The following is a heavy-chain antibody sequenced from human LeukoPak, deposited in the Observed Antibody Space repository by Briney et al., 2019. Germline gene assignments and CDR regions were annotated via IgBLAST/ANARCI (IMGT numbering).Heavy chain of an antibody. V-gene: IGHV3-30-3*01. CDR2: ISYDGSNK. CDR1: GFTFSDYY. CDR3: ARGKAYYDSSGQPSMWYCFDY. Sequence: SGGSLRLSCAASGFTFSDYYMSWIRQAPGKGLEWVAVISYDGSNKYYADSVKDRFTISRDNSKNTLYLQMNSLRAEDTAVYYCARGKAYYDSSGQPSMWYCFDYWGQGTLVTVSS. D-gene: IGHD3-22*01. J-gene: IGHJ4*02.